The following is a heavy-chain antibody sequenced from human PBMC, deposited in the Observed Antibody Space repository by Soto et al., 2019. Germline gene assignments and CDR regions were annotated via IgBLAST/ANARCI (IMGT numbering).Heavy chain of an antibody. Sequence: EVQLVESGGGLVQPGRSLRLSCAASGFTFDDYAMHWVRQAPGKGLEWVSGISWDSGSIGYADSVKGRFTISRDNDKNSLYLQMNSLRAEDTALYYCAKGVGATPFYGMDVWGQGTTVTVSS. D-gene: IGHD1-26*01. CDR3: AKGVGATPFYGMDV. J-gene: IGHJ6*02. CDR1: GFTFDDYA. V-gene: IGHV3-9*01. CDR2: ISWDSGSI.